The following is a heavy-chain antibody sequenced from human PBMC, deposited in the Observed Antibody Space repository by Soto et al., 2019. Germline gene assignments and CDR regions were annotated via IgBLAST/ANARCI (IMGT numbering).Heavy chain of an antibody. Sequence: GGSLRLSCAASGFTFSDYYMSWIRQATGKGLEWVSYISSSGSTIYYADSVKGRFTISRDNAKNSLNLQMNSLRAEDTAVYYCARDLELRYFDWLLPTANWFDPWGQGTLVTVSS. J-gene: IGHJ5*02. CDR1: GFTFSDYY. CDR2: ISSSGSTI. CDR3: ARDLELRYFDWLLPTANWFDP. D-gene: IGHD3-9*01. V-gene: IGHV3-11*01.